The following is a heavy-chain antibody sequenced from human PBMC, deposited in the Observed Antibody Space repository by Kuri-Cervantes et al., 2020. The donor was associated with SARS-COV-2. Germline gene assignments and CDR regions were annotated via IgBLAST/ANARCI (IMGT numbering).Heavy chain of an antibody. D-gene: IGHD2/OR15-2a*01. J-gene: IGHJ5*02. CDR3: ARDAQVYSNSNAPLYNWFDP. Sequence: GGSLRLSCAASGFTFSSHWMYWVRQVPGKGLVWVSRSNSDGTFTTYADSVEGRFTISRDNSKNTLYLQMNTLRVEDTAVYYCARDAQVYSNSNAPLYNWFDPWGQGTLVTVSS. V-gene: IGHV3-74*03. CDR2: SNSDGTFT. CDR1: GFTFSSHW.